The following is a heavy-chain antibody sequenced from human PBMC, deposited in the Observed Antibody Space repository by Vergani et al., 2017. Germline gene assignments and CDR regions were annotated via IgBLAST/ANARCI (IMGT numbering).Heavy chain of an antibody. J-gene: IGHJ4*02. CDR2: ISSNGGST. CDR3: AGPQGTSAYYYGGFDY. Sequence: EVQLVESGGGLVQPGGSLRLSCAASGFTFSSYAMHWVRQAPGKGLEYVSAISSNGGSTYYANSVKGRFTISRDNSKNTLSLQMNSLTAEDTAIYYCAGPQGTSAYYYGGFDYWGQGILVTVSS. V-gene: IGHV3-64*01. D-gene: IGHD3-22*01. CDR1: GFTFSSYA.